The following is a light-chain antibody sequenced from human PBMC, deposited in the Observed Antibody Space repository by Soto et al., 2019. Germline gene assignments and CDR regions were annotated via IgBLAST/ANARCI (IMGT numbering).Light chain of an antibody. V-gene: IGKV3-20*01. CDR2: DAY. CDR3: HQYASSFGT. CDR1: QSVGHMF. J-gene: IGKJ1*01. Sequence: EIVLTQSPDTLSLSPGDRATLSCRASQSVGHMFLAWFQQKPGQAPRLLIFDAYRRATGIPDRFSGSGSATNFALTISRLEPEDFALYYCHQYASSFGTFGQGTKVEIK.